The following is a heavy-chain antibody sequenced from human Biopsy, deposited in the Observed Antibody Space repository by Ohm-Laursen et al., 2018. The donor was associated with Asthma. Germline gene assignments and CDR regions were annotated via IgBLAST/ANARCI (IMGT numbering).Heavy chain of an antibody. D-gene: IGHD1-26*01. CDR2: ISYTGST. J-gene: IGHJ4*02. V-gene: IGHV4-39*01. CDR3: ARHSGNYYAQLNY. CDR1: ADSISSNNFY. Sequence: SDTLSLTCPVSADSISSNNFYWGWIRQPPGKGLEWIATISYTGSTYYNPSLKRRVTISVDTSKNQFSLKLSSVTAADTAVYYCARHSGNYYAQLNYWGQGTLVTVSS.